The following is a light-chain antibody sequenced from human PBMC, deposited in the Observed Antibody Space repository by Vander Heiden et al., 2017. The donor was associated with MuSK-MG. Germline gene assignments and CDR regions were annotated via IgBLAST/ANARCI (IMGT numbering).Light chain of an antibody. Sequence: EIVLTQSPATLSLSPGERATLSCRASQSISSYLAWYQQKPGQSPRLLIYGGSNRATGIPARFSGSGCGTDFTLTISSLEPEDFGIYYCQQRSNWPRITFSQGTRLXIK. CDR1: QSISSY. J-gene: IGKJ5*01. CDR2: GGS. CDR3: QQRSNWPRIT. V-gene: IGKV3-11*01.